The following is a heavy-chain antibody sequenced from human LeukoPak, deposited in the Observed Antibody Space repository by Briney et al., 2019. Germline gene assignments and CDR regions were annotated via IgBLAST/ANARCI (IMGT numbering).Heavy chain of an antibody. J-gene: IGHJ6*02. Sequence: SETLSLTCSVSGGSISSYYWSWIRQPPGKGLEYIGYIYYSGSTDYNPSLKSRVTISVDTSKDQFSLNLTSVTAADTAVYYCARLKCISTTCPSRYVMDVWGQGTTVTVSS. V-gene: IGHV4-59*01. CDR1: GGSISSYY. CDR2: IYYSGST. CDR3: ARLKCISTTCPSRYVMDV. D-gene: IGHD2-2*01.